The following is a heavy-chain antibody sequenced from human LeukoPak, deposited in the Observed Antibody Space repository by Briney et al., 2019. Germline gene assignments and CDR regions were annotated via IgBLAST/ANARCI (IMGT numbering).Heavy chain of an antibody. Sequence: GGSLRLSCAASGFTFNNYAMSWVRQPPGKGLEWVSGISDSARSTYYADSAKGRFTISRDNSKDTVYLQMNNLNAADTAFFCVRHDSYIPFWGQGSLVTVSS. V-gene: IGHV3-23*01. CDR3: RHDSYIPF. CDR1: GFTFNNYA. D-gene: IGHD5-18*01. J-gene: IGHJ1*01. CDR2: ISDSARST.